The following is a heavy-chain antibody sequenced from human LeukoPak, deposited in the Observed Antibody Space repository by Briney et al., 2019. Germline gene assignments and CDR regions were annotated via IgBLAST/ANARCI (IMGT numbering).Heavy chain of an antibody. D-gene: IGHD3-3*01. V-gene: IGHV4-30-4*08. J-gene: IGHJ6*03. CDR2: IYYSGST. CDR3: ARGESYYDFWSGYSYYYYYYYMDV. CDR1: GGSISSGDYY. Sequence: PSETLSLTCTVSGGSISSGDYYWSWIRQPPGKGLEWIGYIYYSGSTYYNPSLKSRVTISVDTSKNQFSLKLSSVTAADTAVYYCARGESYYDFWSGYSYYYYYYYMDVWSKGTTVTVSS.